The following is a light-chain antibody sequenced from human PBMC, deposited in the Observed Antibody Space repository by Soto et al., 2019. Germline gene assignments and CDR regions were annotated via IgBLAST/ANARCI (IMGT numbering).Light chain of an antibody. Sequence: EIVLTQSPATLSLSPGERATLSCRASQSVSSYLAWYQQKPGQAPRLRIYDASNRATGIPARFSGSGSGTDFTLTISSLEPEDFAVYYCQQRSNWPLLTVGGGTKVEIK. V-gene: IGKV3-11*01. CDR3: QQRSNWPLLT. CDR1: QSVSSY. CDR2: DAS. J-gene: IGKJ4*01.